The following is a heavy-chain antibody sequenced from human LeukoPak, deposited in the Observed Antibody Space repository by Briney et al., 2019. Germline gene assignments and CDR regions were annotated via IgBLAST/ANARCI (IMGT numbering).Heavy chain of an antibody. CDR3: ARVIVGGAAADFDY. CDR2: ISAYNGNT. CDR1: GYTFTSYG. Sequence: GASVKVSCKASGYTFTSYGISWVRQAPGQGLEWMGWISAYNGNTNYAQKLQGRVTITRDTSTSTAYMELRSLRSDDPAVYYCARVIVGGAAADFDYWRQGTLLTVSS. J-gene: IGHJ4*02. D-gene: IGHD6-13*01. V-gene: IGHV1-18*01.